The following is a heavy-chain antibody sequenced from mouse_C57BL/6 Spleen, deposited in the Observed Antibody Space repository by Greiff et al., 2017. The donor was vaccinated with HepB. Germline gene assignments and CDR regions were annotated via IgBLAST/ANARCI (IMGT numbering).Heavy chain of an antibody. V-gene: IGHV3-6*01. CDR1: GYSITSGYY. Sequence: EVKLVESGPGLVKPSQSLSLTCSVTGYSITSGYYWNWIRQFPGNKLEWMGYISYDGSNNYNPSLKNRISITRDTSKNQFFLKLNSVTTEDTATYYCASNYFYAMDYWGQGTSVTVSS. CDR3: ASNYFYAMDY. J-gene: IGHJ4*01. CDR2: ISYDGSN. D-gene: IGHD2-1*01.